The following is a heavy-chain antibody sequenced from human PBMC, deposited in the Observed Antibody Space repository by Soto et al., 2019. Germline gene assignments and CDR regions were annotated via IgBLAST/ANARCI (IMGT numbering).Heavy chain of an antibody. CDR3: TRGGDAYKNGH. CDR2: IYYRGNT. D-gene: IGHD2-21*01. J-gene: IGHJ4*02. CDR1: GGSIGTYY. Sequence: SETLSLTCTVSGGSIGTYYWSWIRQPPGKGLEWIGYIYYRGNTDYNPSLESRVTISLDTPKNQFSLKLSSVTAADTAVYYCTRGGDAYKNGHWGQGTLVTVSS. V-gene: IGHV4-59*12.